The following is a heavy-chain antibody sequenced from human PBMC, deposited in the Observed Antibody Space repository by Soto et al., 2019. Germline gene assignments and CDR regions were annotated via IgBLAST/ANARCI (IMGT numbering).Heavy chain of an antibody. CDR2: ISYDGSNK. Sequence: PGGSLRLSCAASGFTFSSYGMHWVRQAPGKGLEWVVVISYDGSNKYYADSVKGRFTISRDNSKNTLYLQMNSLRAEDTAVYYCAKDEYCSSTSCHTQVVDYWGQGTLVTVSS. CDR3: AKDEYCSSTSCHTQVVDY. CDR1: GFTFSSYG. D-gene: IGHD2-2*02. V-gene: IGHV3-30*18. J-gene: IGHJ4*02.